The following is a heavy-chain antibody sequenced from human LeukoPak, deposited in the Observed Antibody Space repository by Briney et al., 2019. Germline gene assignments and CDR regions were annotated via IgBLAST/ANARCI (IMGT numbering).Heavy chain of an antibody. V-gene: IGHV3-23*01. D-gene: IGHD4-17*01. J-gene: IGHJ3*02. CDR1: GFTFSTYA. CDR2: ISGRADSI. CDR3: AKGGLYGHAFAI. Sequence: PGGSLRLSCAASGFTFSTYAMSWVRQAPGKGLEWVSSISGRADSIYSADSVKGRFTVTRDNSKNTLYMLMNSLRADDTAMYYCAKGGLYGHAFAIWGQGTVVTVSS.